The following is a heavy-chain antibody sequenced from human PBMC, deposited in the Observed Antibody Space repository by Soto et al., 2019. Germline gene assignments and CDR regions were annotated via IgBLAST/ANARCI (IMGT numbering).Heavy chain of an antibody. V-gene: IGHV1-3*01. CDR3: ASPFR. CDR1: GYTFTSYA. J-gene: IGHJ4*02. D-gene: IGHD3-10*01. CDR2: INAGNGNT. Sequence: QVPLVQSGAEVKKPGASVKVSCKASGYTFTSYAMHWVRQAPGQRLEWMGWINAGNGNTKYSQKFQGRVTITRDTSPSTAYLELSSLRSEDTAVYYCASPFRWGQGTLVTVSS.